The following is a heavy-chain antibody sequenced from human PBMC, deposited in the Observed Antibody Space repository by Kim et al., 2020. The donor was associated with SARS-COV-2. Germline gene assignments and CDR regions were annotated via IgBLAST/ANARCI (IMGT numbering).Heavy chain of an antibody. Sequence: SVKVSCKASGGTFSSYAISWVRQAPGQGLEWMGGIIPIFGTANYAQKFQGRVTITADESTSTAYMELSSLRSEDTAVYYCAREARDHLIQLWPKDYYYGMDVWGQGTTGTVSS. CDR2: IIPIFGTA. V-gene: IGHV1-69*13. J-gene: IGHJ6*02. D-gene: IGHD5-18*01. CDR3: AREARDHLIQLWPKDYYYGMDV. CDR1: GGTFSSYA.